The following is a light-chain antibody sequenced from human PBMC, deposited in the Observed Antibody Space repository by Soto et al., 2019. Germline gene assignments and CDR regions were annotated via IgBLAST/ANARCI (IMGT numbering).Light chain of an antibody. V-gene: IGKV4-1*01. Sequence: DIVMTQSPDSLAVSLGERATINCKSSQSVLYSSNNKNYLTWYQQKPGQPPKLLISWASTRESGVPERFSGSGSGTDFTLTIISLQAEDVAVYYCQQYYDSPLTFRGGTKVEIK. CDR3: QQYYDSPLT. CDR1: QSVLYSSNNKNY. CDR2: WAS. J-gene: IGKJ4*01.